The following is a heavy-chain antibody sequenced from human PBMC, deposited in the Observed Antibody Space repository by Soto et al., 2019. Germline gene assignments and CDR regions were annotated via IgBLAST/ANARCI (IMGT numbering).Heavy chain of an antibody. V-gene: IGHV2-5*02. CDR1: GFSLSSTRMA. CDR3: AHIVVAGLGYYFDY. CDR2: IYWDDDK. Sequence: QITLKESGPTLVKPTQTLTLTCTFSGFSLSSTRMAVGWIRQPPGKALEWLALIYWDDDKRYSPILKSRLTITKDTSKNQVVLTMSSMDPVDTARYYCAHIVVAGLGYYFDYWGQATLVTVSS. D-gene: IGHD6-19*01. J-gene: IGHJ4*02.